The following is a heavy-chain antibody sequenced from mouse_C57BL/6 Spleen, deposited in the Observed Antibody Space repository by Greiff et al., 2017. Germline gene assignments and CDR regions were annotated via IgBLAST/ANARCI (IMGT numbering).Heavy chain of an antibody. J-gene: IGHJ4*01. D-gene: IGHD2-3*01. Sequence: QVQLQQPGAELVKPGASVKLSCKASGYTFTSYWMHWVKQRPGQGLEWIGMIHPNSGSTNYNEKFKSKATLTLDKSSSTAYMQLSSLTSEDSAVYYCAKGEDDGYLYAMDYWGQGTSVTVSS. CDR3: AKGEDDGYLYAMDY. V-gene: IGHV1-64*01. CDR1: GYTFTSYW. CDR2: IHPNSGST.